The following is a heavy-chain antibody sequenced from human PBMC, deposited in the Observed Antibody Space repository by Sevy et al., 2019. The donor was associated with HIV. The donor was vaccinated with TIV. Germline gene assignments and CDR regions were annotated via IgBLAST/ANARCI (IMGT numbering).Heavy chain of an antibody. CDR2: IWYDGSTK. D-gene: IGHD2-15*01. J-gene: IGHJ4*02. CDR1: GFTFSRNG. CDR3: ARDLLLGYCSGGSCHAKGY. V-gene: IGHV3-33*01. Sequence: GGSLRLSCAASGFTFSRNGMHWVRQAPGKGLEWVAVIWYDGSTKYYADSVKGRFTISRDNSKNRLYLEMNSLRAEDTAVYYCARDLLLGYCSGGSCHAKGYWGQGTLVTVSS.